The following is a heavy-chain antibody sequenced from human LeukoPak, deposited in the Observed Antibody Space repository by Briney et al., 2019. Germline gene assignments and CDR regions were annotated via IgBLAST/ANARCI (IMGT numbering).Heavy chain of an antibody. Sequence: SETLSLTCTVSGGSISSYYWSWVRQPAGKGLEWIGRIYTSGSTNYNPSLKSRVTMSVDTSKNQFSLKLSSVTAADTAVYYCARVDPLPGIAAAGEEWCDPWGQGTLVTVSS. J-gene: IGHJ5*02. CDR3: ARVDPLPGIAAAGEEWCDP. V-gene: IGHV4-4*07. CDR2: IYTSGST. CDR1: GGSISSYY. D-gene: IGHD6-13*01.